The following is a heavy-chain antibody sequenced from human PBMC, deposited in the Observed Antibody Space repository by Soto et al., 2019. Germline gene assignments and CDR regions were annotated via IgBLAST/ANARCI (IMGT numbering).Heavy chain of an antibody. CDR1: GGTFSSYA. CDR3: ASPYSRCHSSGYYYCWFDP. Sequence: GASVKVSCKASGGTFSSYAISWVRQAPGQGLEWMGGIIPIFGTANYAQKFQGRVTITADESTSTAYMELSSLGSEDTAVYYCASPYSRCHSSGYYYCWFDPWGQGTLVTV. CDR2: IIPIFGTA. V-gene: IGHV1-69*13. J-gene: IGHJ5*02. D-gene: IGHD3-22*01.